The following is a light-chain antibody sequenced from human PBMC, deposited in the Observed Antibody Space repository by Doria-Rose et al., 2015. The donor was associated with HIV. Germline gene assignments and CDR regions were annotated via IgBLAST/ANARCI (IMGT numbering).Light chain of an antibody. CDR3: NSYTTSSTHNYV. Sequence: QSVLTPPASVSGSPGQSITISCTGTSSDVGGFGYVSWYQQHPGKAPKLMIYDVSNRPSGVSNRFSGSKSGDTASLIISGLQAEDEADYYCNSYTTSSTHNYVFGTGKKVTVI. CDR2: DVS. J-gene: IGLJ1*01. CDR1: SSDVGGFGY. V-gene: IGLV2-14*03.